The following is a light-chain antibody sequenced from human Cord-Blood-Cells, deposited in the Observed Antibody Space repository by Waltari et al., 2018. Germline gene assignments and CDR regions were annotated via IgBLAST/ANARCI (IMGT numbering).Light chain of an antibody. CDR1: QGISSY. CDR2: AAS. CDR3: QQLNSY. V-gene: IGKV1-9*01. Sequence: DIQLTQYPSFLSASVGDRVTITCRASQGISSYLAWYQQKPGKAPKLLIYAASTLQSGVPSRFSGSGSGTEFTLTISSLQPEDFATYYCQQLNSYFGQGTRLEIK. J-gene: IGKJ5*01.